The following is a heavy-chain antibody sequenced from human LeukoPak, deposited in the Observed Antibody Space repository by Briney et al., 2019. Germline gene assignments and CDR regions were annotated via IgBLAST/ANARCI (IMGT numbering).Heavy chain of an antibody. J-gene: IGHJ5*02. CDR1: GGSFSGYY. Sequence: PSETLSLTCAVYGGSFSGYYWSWIRQPPGKGLEWIGEINHSGSTNYNPSLKSRVTMSVDTSKNQFSLKLSSVTAADTAVYYCAREKQWRGGWFDPWGQGTLVTVSS. V-gene: IGHV4-34*01. CDR3: AREKQWRGGWFDP. CDR2: INHSGST. D-gene: IGHD6-19*01.